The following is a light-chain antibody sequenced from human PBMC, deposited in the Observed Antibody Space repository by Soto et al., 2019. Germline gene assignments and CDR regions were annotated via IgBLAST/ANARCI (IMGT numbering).Light chain of an antibody. CDR2: EVS. CDR1: SSDVGGDNH. J-gene: IGLJ1*01. V-gene: IGLV2-14*01. Sequence: QSALTQPASVSGSPGQSITISCRGISSDVGGDNHVSWYQQYPGKAPKLMIYEVSDRPSGVSNRFSGSKSGNTASLTISGLQAEDEADYYCSSYTSSCRRVFGTGTKLTVL. CDR3: SSYTSSCRRV.